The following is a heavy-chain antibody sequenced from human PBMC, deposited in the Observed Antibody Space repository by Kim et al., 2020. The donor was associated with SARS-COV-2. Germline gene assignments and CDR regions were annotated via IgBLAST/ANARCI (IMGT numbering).Heavy chain of an antibody. CDR2: IYYSGST. CDR3: ARGSSGYSPPDY. CDR1: GGSISSGSYY. Sequence: SETLSLTCTVSGGSISSGSYYWGWIRQPPGKGLEWIGSIYYSGSTYYNPSLKSRVTISVDTSKNQFSLKLSSVTAADTAVYYCARGSSGYSPPDYWGQGTLVTVSS. D-gene: IGHD3-22*01. J-gene: IGHJ4*02. V-gene: IGHV4-39*07.